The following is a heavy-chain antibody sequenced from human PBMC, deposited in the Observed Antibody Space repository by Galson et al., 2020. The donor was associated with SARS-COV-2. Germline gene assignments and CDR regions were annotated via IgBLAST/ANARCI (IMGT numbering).Heavy chain of an antibody. CDR2: ISSSSSYI. D-gene: IGHD2-21*02. V-gene: IGHV3-21*01. Sequence: GESLKISCAASGFTFSSYSMNWVRQAPGKGLEWVSSISSSSSYIYYADPVKGRFTISRDNAKNSLYLQMNSLRAEDTAVYYCASHPSDSRRYYYGMDVWGQGTTVTVSS. CDR1: GFTFSSYS. J-gene: IGHJ6*02. CDR3: ASHPSDSRRYYYGMDV.